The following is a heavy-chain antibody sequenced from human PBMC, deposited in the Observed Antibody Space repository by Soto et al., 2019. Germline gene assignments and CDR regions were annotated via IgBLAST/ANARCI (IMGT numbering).Heavy chain of an antibody. D-gene: IGHD6-13*01. V-gene: IGHV1-24*01. J-gene: IGHJ5*02. CDR1: GYTLTELS. CDR3: ATDLYSSSWYRFDP. Sequence: ASVKVSCKVSGYTLTELSMHWVRQAPGKGLEWMGGFDPEDGETIYAQKFQGRVTMTEDTSTDTAYMELSSLRSEDTAVYYCATDLYSSSWYRFDPWGQGTLVTVSS. CDR2: FDPEDGET.